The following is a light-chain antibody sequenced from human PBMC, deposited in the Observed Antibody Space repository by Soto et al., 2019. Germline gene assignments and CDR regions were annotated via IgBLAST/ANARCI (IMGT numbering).Light chain of an antibody. J-gene: IGKJ1*01. V-gene: IGKV3-15*01. Sequence: EIVMTQSPAALSVSPGARATLSCRASQSVSSNLAWYQQKPGQAPRLLIYGASTRATGIPARFSGSGSGTEFTLTISSLQSEDFAVYYCQQYNNWPPWTFGQGTKVDNK. CDR3: QQYNNWPPWT. CDR2: GAS. CDR1: QSVSSN.